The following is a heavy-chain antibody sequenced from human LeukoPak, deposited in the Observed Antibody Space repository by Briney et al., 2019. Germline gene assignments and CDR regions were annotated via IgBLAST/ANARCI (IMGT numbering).Heavy chain of an antibody. CDR2: ISWNSGSV. V-gene: IGHV3-20*04. CDR1: GFNFSIYA. J-gene: IGHJ3*02. Sequence: PGGSLRLSCAASGFNFSIYAMSWVRQAPGRGLEWVSGISWNSGSVGYADSVKGRFSISRDNANNLLYLQMNSLRAEDTAVYYCARDSFSDSSGSYAFDIWGQGTMVTVSS. CDR3: ARDSFSDSSGSYAFDI. D-gene: IGHD3-22*01.